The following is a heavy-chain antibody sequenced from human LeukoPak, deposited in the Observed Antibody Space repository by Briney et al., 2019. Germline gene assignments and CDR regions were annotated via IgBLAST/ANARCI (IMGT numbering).Heavy chain of an antibody. D-gene: IGHD6-13*01. J-gene: IGHJ5*02. CDR1: GFTSSSYE. V-gene: IGHV3-48*03. CDR2: ISSSGSTI. CDR3: ARAIAAAARWFDP. Sequence: PGGSLRLSCVASGFTSSSYEMNWVRQAPGKGLEWVSYISSSGSTIHYADSVKGRFTISRDNAKNSLSLQMNGLRAEDTAVYYCARAIAAAARWFDPWGQGTLVTVSS.